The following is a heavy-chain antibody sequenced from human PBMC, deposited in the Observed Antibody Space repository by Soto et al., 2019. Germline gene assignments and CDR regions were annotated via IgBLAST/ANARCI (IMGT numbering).Heavy chain of an antibody. J-gene: IGHJ6*02. Sequence: PSETLSLTCTVSGGSISSYYWSWIRQPPGKGLEWIGYIYYSGSTNYNPSLKSRVTISVDTSKNQFSLKLSSVTAADTAVYYCAGVNFGYCSSTSCYTGYYYYGMDVWGQGATVTVSS. D-gene: IGHD2-2*02. CDR1: GGSISSYY. CDR2: IYYSGST. CDR3: AGVNFGYCSSTSCYTGYYYYGMDV. V-gene: IGHV4-59*01.